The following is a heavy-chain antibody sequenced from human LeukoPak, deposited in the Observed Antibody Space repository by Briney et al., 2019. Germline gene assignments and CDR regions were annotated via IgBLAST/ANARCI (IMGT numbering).Heavy chain of an antibody. CDR3: ARGVRDILTGYLSWFDP. Sequence: SETLSLTCTVSGGSISSGGYYWSWIRQHPGKGLEWIGYIYYSGSTYCNPSLKSRVTISVDTSKNQFSLKLSSVTAADTAVYYCARGVRDILTGYLSWFDPWGQGTLVTVSS. V-gene: IGHV4-31*03. CDR2: IYYSGST. D-gene: IGHD3-9*01. CDR1: GGSISSGGYY. J-gene: IGHJ5*02.